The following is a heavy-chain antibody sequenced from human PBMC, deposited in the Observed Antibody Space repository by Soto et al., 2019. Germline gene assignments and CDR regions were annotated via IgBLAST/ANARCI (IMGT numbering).Heavy chain of an antibody. J-gene: IGHJ5*02. D-gene: IGHD3-16*01. CDR1: GGSISSGGYY. CDR2: IYYSGST. CDR3: AGDSVGGAHNNWFAP. V-gene: IGHV4-31*02. Sequence: SETLSLTCTVSGGSISSGGYYWSWIRQHPGKGLEWIGYIYYSGSTYYNPSLKSRVTISVDTSKNQFSLKLSSVTAADTAVFLCAGDSVGGAHNNWFAPWGRGPRV.